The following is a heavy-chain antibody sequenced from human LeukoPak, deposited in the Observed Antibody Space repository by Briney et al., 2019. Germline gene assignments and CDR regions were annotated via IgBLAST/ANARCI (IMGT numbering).Heavy chain of an antibody. Sequence: SETLSLTCTVSGGSISSYYWSWIRQPPGKGLEWIGYIYYSGSTNYNPSLKSRVTISVDTSKNQFSLKLSSVTAADTAVYYCARRLGYCSGGSCFSTAHDAFDIWGQGTMVTVSS. V-gene: IGHV4-59*12. D-gene: IGHD2-15*01. J-gene: IGHJ3*02. CDR2: IYYSGST. CDR3: ARRLGYCSGGSCFSTAHDAFDI. CDR1: GGSISSYY.